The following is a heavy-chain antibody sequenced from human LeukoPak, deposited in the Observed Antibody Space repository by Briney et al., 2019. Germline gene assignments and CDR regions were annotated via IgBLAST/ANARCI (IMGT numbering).Heavy chain of an antibody. V-gene: IGHV4-59*08. CDR1: GDSLSSTY. CDR2: IFYTGST. J-gene: IGHJ4*02. Sequence: SETLSLTCTVSGDSLSSTYWSWIRQPPGKGLEWIGYIFYTGSTNYNPSLKSRVTISVDTSKNQFSLRLNSVTAADTAVYYCARSGGWYYYFDYWGQGTLVTVSS. D-gene: IGHD6-19*01. CDR3: ARSGGWYYYFDY.